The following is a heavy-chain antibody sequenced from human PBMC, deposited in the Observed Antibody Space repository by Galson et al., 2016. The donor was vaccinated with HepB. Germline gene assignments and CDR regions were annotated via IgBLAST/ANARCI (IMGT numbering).Heavy chain of an antibody. V-gene: IGHV1-2*02. CDR1: GYTFTGYY. J-gene: IGHJ4*02. CDR3: AREIGHNWNDGCLKY. CDR2: VNPNSGGT. D-gene: IGHD1-1*01. Sequence: SVKVSCKASGYTFTGYYIQWVRQAPGQGLEWMGWVNPNSGGTSYAQKFQGRVTMTRDMSTSTAYMELNRLRSDDTAVYYCAREIGHNWNDGCLKYWGQGTLVTVSS.